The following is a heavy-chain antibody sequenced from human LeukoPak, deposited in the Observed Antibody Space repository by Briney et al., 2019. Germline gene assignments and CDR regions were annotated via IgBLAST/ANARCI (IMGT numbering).Heavy chain of an antibody. Sequence: PGKSLKISCKASGYSFTTYWIGWVRQMPGKGLEWMGIIYPGDSDTRYSPSFQGQVTISADKSISTAYLQWSSLKASDTALYYCARGTSGANYYYYMAVWGKGTTVIVSS. CDR1: GYSFTTYW. V-gene: IGHV5-51*01. CDR2: IYPGDSDT. CDR3: ARGTSGANYYYYMAV. J-gene: IGHJ6*03.